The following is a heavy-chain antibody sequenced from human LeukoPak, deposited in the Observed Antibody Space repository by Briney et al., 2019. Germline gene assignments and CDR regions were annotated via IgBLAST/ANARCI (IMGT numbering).Heavy chain of an antibody. CDR2: IYYSGST. J-gene: IGHJ5*02. CDR3: AREYAAGNWFDP. Sequence: PSQTLSLTCTVSGGSISSGGYYWSWIRQHPGKGLEWIGYIYYSGSTYYNPSLKSRVTISADTSKNQFSLKLSSVTAADTAVYYCAREYAAGNWFDPWGQGTLVTVSS. CDR1: GGSISSGGYY. V-gene: IGHV4-31*03.